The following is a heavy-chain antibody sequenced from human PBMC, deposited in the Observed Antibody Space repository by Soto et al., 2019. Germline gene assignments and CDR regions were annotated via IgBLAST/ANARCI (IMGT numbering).Heavy chain of an antibody. CDR1: GYTFTGYY. D-gene: IGHD6-6*01. CDR3: AISSYSSSSPLYGMDV. V-gene: IGHV1-2*04. CDR2: INPNSGGT. J-gene: IGHJ6*02. Sequence: AASVKVSCKASGYTFTGYYMHWVRQAPGQGLEWMGWINPNSGGTNYAQKFQGWVTMTRDTSISTAYMELSRLRSDDTAVYYCAISSYSSSSPLYGMDVWGQGTTVTVSS.